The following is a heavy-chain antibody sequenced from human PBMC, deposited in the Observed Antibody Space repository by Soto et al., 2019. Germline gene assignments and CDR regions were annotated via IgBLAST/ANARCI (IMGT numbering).Heavy chain of an antibody. CDR3: ARGASSRGYSYGYEDHYGMDV. V-gene: IGHV1-2*04. CDR1: GYTFTGYY. CDR2: INPNSGGT. Sequence: ASVKVSCKASGYTFTGYYMHWVRQAPGQGLEWMGWINPNSGGTNYAQKFQGWVTMTRDTSISTAYMELSRLRSDDTAVYYCARGASSRGYSYGYEDHYGMDVWGQGXTVTVYS. J-gene: IGHJ6*02. D-gene: IGHD5-18*01.